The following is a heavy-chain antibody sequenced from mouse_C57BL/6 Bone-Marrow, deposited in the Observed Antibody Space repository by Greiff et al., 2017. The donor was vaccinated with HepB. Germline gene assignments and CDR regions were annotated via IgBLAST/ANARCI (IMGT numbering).Heavy chain of an antibody. CDR3: ARKHLLLYVDV. V-gene: IGHV1-54*01. CDR2: INPGSGST. J-gene: IGHJ1*03. Sequence: QVQLQQSGAELVRPGTSVKVSCKASGYAFTNYLIEWVKQRPGQGLEWIGVINPGSGSTNYNEKLKGKAKLTADKSSRTAYMQLSILTSEDYAVYFCARKHLLLYVDVWGTGTTITVSS. D-gene: IGHD1-1*01. CDR1: GYAFTNYL.